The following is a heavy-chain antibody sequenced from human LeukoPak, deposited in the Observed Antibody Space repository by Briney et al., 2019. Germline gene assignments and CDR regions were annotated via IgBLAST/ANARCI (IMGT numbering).Heavy chain of an antibody. CDR3: ARGPYCSSTSCYTRAYYFDY. J-gene: IGHJ4*02. D-gene: IGHD2-2*02. CDR2: INHSGST. Sequence: SETLSLTCAVYGGSFSGYYWSWIRQPPGKGLEWIGEINHSGSTNYNPSLKSRVTISVDTSENQFSLKLSSVTAADTAVYYCARGPYCSSTSCYTRAYYFDYWGQGTLVTVSS. CDR1: GGSFSGYY. V-gene: IGHV4-34*01.